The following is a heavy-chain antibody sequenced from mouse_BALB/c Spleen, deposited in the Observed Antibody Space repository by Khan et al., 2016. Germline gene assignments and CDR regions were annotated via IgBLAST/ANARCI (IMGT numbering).Heavy chain of an antibody. CDR2: IWRGGRT. V-gene: IGHV2-5-1*01. D-gene: IGHD2-14*01. J-gene: IGHJ3*01. CDR1: GFSLTGYG. Sequence: VQLQESGPSLVQPSQSLSITCTVSGFSLTGYGVHWVRQSPGKGLEWLGVIWRGGRTDYNAAFMSRLSITKDNSKSQVFFKVNGLQIDDTAIYYCAKKDAIGGFAYWGQGTLVTVST. CDR3: AKKDAIGGFAY.